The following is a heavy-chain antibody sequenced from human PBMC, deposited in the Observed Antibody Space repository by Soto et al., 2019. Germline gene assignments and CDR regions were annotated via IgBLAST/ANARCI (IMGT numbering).Heavy chain of an antibody. Sequence: EGSLRLSCAASGFTFNSYGMHWVRQAPGKGLEWVAVIWYDGSNKYYADSVKGRFTISRDNSKNTLFLQMNGLRAEDTAVYYCARDWYTSSSSWFDPWGQGTLVTVSS. D-gene: IGHD6-6*01. CDR2: IWYDGSNK. J-gene: IGHJ5*02. V-gene: IGHV3-33*01. CDR3: ARDWYTSSSSWFDP. CDR1: GFTFNSYG.